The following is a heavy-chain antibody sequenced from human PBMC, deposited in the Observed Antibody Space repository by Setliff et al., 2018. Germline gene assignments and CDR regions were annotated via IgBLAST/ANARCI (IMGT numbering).Heavy chain of an antibody. Sequence: ASVKVSCKASANTFIAYYIHWVRQAPGQGLEWMGWINPNSAGTNYAQKFQGRVTMAWDASITTAYLDLSRLTSDDTASYYCARVVYYASGSSLSYGMDVWGQGTAVTV. CDR3: ARVVYYASGSSLSYGMDV. V-gene: IGHV1-2*02. CDR1: ANTFIAYY. D-gene: IGHD3-10*01. J-gene: IGHJ6*02. CDR2: INPNSAGT.